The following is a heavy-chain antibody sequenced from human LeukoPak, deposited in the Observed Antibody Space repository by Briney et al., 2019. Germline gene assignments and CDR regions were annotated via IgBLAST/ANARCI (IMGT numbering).Heavy chain of an antibody. J-gene: IGHJ5*02. CDR1: GFTFSSYA. CDR2: ISGSGGST. CDR3: AKVGYYYGLGSYTPAWFDP. D-gene: IGHD3-10*01. Sequence: GGSLRLSCAASGFTFSSYAMSWVRQAPGKGLEWVSAISGSGGSTYYADSVKGRFTISRDNSKNTLYLQMNSLRAEDTAVYYCAKVGYYYGLGSYTPAWFDPWGQGTLVTVSS. V-gene: IGHV3-23*01.